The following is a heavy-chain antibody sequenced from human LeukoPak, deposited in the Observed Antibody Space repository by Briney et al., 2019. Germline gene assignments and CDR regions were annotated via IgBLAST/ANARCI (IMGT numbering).Heavy chain of an antibody. CDR3: ARERGVVVVAADAFDI. D-gene: IGHD2-15*01. V-gene: IGHV1-69*05. J-gene: IGHJ3*02. CDR1: GGTFSSYA. Sequence: GASVKVSCKASGGTFSSYAISWVRQAPGQGLEWMGGIIPIFGTANYAQKFQGRVTITTDESTSTAYMELSSLRPEDTAVYYCARERGVVVVAADAFDIWGQGTMVTVSS. CDR2: IIPIFGTA.